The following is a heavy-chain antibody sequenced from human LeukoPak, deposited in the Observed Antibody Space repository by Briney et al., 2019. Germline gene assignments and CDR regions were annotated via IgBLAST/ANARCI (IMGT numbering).Heavy chain of an antibody. CDR3: ATLQDVITGTTGSNWFDP. CDR1: GYTLTELS. D-gene: IGHD1-14*01. V-gene: IGHV1-24*01. Sequence: ASVKVSCKVSGYTLTELSMHWVRQAPGKGLERMGGFDPEDGETIYAQKFKGRVTMTEDTSTDTAYMELSSLRSEDTAVYDCATLQDVITGTTGSNWFDPGGQGTLVTVSS. CDR2: FDPEDGET. J-gene: IGHJ5*02.